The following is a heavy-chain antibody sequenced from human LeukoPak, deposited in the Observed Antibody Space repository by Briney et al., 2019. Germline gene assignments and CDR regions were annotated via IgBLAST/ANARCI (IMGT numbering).Heavy chain of an antibody. CDR1: GFTFSTYE. Sequence: GGSLRLFCTASGFTFSTYEMNWVRQAPGKRLEWISYISGSGISIFYADSLQGRFTVSRDNAKNSVYLQMNRLRAEDTAVYYCAREGGFGYDDAFDTWGHGTTVTVSS. D-gene: IGHD3-16*02. CDR3: AREGGFGYDDAFDT. J-gene: IGHJ3*02. CDR2: ISGSGISI. V-gene: IGHV3-48*03.